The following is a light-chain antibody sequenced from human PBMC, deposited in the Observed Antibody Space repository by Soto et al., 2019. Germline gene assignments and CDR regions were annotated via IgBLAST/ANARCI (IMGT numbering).Light chain of an antibody. CDR3: QQYNTRPRT. CDR1: QSVSSN. CDR2: GAS. Sequence: EIVLTQSPGTLSLSPGERATLSCRASQSVSSNLVWYQQKTGQAPRLLFYGASTGATGIPARFSGSGFETEFTLSISSLKSEDFAVYYCQQYNTRPRTFGQGTKVEIK. J-gene: IGKJ1*01. V-gene: IGKV3-15*01.